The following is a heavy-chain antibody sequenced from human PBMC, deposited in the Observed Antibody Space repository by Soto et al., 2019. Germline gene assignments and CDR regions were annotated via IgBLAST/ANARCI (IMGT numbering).Heavy chain of an antibody. CDR1: GDSVTSGDYY. Sequence: SATLSLTCTVSGDSVTSGDYYWSWIRQPPGKGLEWIGYIYYSGNTNYSPSLKSRVAISLDTSHNQFSLKLSSVTAADTAVYFCARIPVDTYMTYWFDTWGQGTLVTVSS. CDR3: ARIPVDTYMTYWFDT. J-gene: IGHJ5*01. V-gene: IGHV4-61*08. D-gene: IGHD5-18*01. CDR2: IYYSGNT.